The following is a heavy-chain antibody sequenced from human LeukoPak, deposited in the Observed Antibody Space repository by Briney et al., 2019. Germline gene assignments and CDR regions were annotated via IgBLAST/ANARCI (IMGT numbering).Heavy chain of an antibody. J-gene: IGHJ4*02. D-gene: IGHD6-19*01. V-gene: IGHV3-74*01. CDR1: GLTFSSHW. Sequence: GGSLRLSCAASGLTFSSHWMHWVRQAPGKGLVWVSRITNDGSSTTYADSVKGRFTISRDNSKNTLYLQMNSLRAEDTAVYYCARDCYSSGWYGRVYWGQGTLVTVSS. CDR3: ARDCYSSGWYGRVY. CDR2: ITNDGSST.